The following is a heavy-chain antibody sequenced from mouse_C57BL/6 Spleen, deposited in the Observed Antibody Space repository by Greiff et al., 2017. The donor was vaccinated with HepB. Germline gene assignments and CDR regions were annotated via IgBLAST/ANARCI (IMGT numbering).Heavy chain of an antibody. V-gene: IGHV5-4*01. J-gene: IGHJ2*01. Sequence: EVHLVESGGGLVKPGGSLKLSCAASGFTFSSYAMSWVRQTPEKRLEWVATISDGGSYTYYPDNVKGRFTISRDNAKNNLYLQMSHLKSEDTAMYYCARDSDYVFDYWGQGTTLTVSS. CDR3: ARDSDYVFDY. CDR1: GFTFSSYA. D-gene: IGHD2-4*01. CDR2: ISDGGSYT.